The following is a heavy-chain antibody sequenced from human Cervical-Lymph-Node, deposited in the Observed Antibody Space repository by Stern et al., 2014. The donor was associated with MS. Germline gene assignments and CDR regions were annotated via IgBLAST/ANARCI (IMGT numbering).Heavy chain of an antibody. V-gene: IGHV3-23*04. Sequence: EVQLVESGGGLVPPGGSLRLSCAVSGFTLNTYGMSWVRQAPGMGLEWISAISDIGDRTYYADSVQGRFTISRDNSKNTLYLQMNSLRAEDTAVYYCVRDPPLDARFLGLDPWGQGTLITVSS. J-gene: IGHJ5*02. CDR3: VRDPPLDARFLGLDP. D-gene: IGHD3-3*01. CDR1: GFTLNTYG. CDR2: ISDIGDRT.